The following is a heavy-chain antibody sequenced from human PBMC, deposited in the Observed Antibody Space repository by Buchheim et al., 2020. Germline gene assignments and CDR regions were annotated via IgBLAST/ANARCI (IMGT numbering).Heavy chain of an antibody. CDR2: IYYSGST. J-gene: IGHJ5*02. Sequence: QVQLQESGPGLVKPLQTLSLTCTVSGGSMSSNTYYWSWIRQHPGKGPEWIGYIYYSGSTSYNPSLKSRVTISVATSTNQFYLKLCYVTAADTAVYYCARGGVLEWLLSWLDPWGQGTL. CDR1: GGSMSSNTYY. CDR3: ARGGVLEWLLSWLDP. D-gene: IGHD3-3*01. V-gene: IGHV4-31*03.